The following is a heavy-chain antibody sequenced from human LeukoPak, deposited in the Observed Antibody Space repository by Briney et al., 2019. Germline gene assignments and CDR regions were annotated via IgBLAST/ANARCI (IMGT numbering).Heavy chain of an antibody. Sequence: GGSLRLSCAASGFTFSSYWMHWVRQAPGKGPVRVSRINGGGSDTTYVDSVKGRFTISRDNARNTLFLQTNSLRAEDTAVYYCAKEVGATHYFDYWGQGTLVTVSA. J-gene: IGHJ4*02. D-gene: IGHD1-26*01. CDR3: AKEVGATHYFDY. CDR2: INGGGSDT. V-gene: IGHV3-74*01. CDR1: GFTFSSYW.